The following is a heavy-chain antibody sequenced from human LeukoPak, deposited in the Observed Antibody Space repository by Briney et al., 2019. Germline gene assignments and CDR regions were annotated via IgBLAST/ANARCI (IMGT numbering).Heavy chain of an antibody. Sequence: PGGSLRLSCAASGFTFSDYYMSWIRQAPGKGLEWVSYISSSGSTIYYADSVKGRFTISRDDAKNSLYLQMNSLRAEDTAVYYCAGDPDFYGSGSYYKVNWFDPWGQGTLVTVSS. J-gene: IGHJ5*02. V-gene: IGHV3-11*01. D-gene: IGHD3-10*01. CDR2: ISSSGSTI. CDR3: AGDPDFYGSGSYYKVNWFDP. CDR1: GFTFSDYY.